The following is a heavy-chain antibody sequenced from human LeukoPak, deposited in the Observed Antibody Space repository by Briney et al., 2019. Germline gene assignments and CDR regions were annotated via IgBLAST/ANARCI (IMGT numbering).Heavy chain of an antibody. V-gene: IGHV4-59*01. CDR2: IYYSGST. Sequence: SETLSLTCTVSGGSISSYYWNWIRQPPGKGLEWIGYIYYSGSTNYNPSLKSRVTISVDTSKNQFSLKLSSVTAADTAVYYCARSGVITGWFDPWGQGSLVTVST. J-gene: IGHJ5*02. CDR1: GGSISSYY. D-gene: IGHD1-20*01. CDR3: ARSGVITGWFDP.